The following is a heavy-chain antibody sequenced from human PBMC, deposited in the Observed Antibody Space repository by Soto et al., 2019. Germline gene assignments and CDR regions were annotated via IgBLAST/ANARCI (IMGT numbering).Heavy chain of an antibody. Sequence: ASVKVSCKASGYTFTSYGISWVRQAPGQGLEWMGWISAYNGNTNYAQKLQGRVTMTTDTSTSTAYMELRSLRSDDTAVYYCARAGGRYSARGWFDPWGQGTLVTVSS. V-gene: IGHV1-18*01. CDR3: ARAGGRYSARGWFDP. CDR1: GYTFTSYG. CDR2: ISAYNGNT. D-gene: IGHD1-26*01. J-gene: IGHJ5*02.